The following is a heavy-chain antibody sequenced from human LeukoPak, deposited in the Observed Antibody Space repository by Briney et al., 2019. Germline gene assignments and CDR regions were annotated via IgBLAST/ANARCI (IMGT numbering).Heavy chain of an antibody. CDR2: INHSGST. D-gene: IGHD3-3*01. J-gene: IGHJ4*02. CDR1: GGSFSGYY. CDR3: ARDPLYYDFWSGYSPPVYYFDY. Sequence: PSETLSLTCAVYGGSFSGYYWSWIRQPPGKGLDWIGEINHSGSTNYNPSLKSRVTISADTSKNQFSLKVSSVTAADTAVYYCARDPLYYDFWSGYSPPVYYFDYWGQGTLVTVSS. V-gene: IGHV4-34*01.